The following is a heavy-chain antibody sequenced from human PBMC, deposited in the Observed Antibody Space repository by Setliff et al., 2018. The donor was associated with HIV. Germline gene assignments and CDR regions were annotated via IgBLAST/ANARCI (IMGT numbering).Heavy chain of an antibody. V-gene: IGHV3-30*02. CDR2: IRCDGSNE. CDR3: ASSGSYGY. D-gene: IGHD1-26*01. J-gene: IGHJ4*02. Sequence: GGSLRLSCAASGFTFSSYGMHWVRQAPGKGLEWVAFIRCDGSNEYYADSVKGRFTISRDNAKNTLYLQMNSLRAEDTAVYYCASSGSYGYWGQGALVTVSS. CDR1: GFTFSSYG.